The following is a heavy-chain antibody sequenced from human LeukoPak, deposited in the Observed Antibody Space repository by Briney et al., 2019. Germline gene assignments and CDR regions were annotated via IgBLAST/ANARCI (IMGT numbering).Heavy chain of an antibody. D-gene: IGHD4-11*01. CDR2: IWPDGSKK. CDR3: ARDDSSLAPFDY. V-gene: IGHV3-33*01. J-gene: IGHJ4*02. CDR1: GFILSNYG. Sequence: PGGSLRLSCAASGFILSNYGFHRVREAPGQGLEWVSVIWPDGSKKYYADSVKGRFTISRDNSKNTLYLQMNSLKVEDTAVYYCARDDSSLAPFDYWGQGTLVTVSS.